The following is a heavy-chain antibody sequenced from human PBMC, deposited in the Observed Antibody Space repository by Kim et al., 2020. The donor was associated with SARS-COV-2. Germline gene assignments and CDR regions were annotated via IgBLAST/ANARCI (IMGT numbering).Heavy chain of an antibody. V-gene: IGHV1-69*13. CDR1: GGTFSSYA. Sequence: SVKVSCKASGGTFSSYAISWVRQAPGQGLEWMGGIIPIFGTANYAQKFQGRVTITADESTSTAYMELSSLRSEDTAVYYCARHPSWDYGDYPFDYWGQGTLVTFSS. CDR2: IIPIFGTA. J-gene: IGHJ4*02. CDR3: ARHPSWDYGDYPFDY. D-gene: IGHD4-17*01.